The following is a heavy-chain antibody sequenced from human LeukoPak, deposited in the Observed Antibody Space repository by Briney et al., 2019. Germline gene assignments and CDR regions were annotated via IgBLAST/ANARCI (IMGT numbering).Heavy chain of an antibody. Sequence: GRSLRLSCAASGFTFSSYGMHWVRQAPGKGLEWVAVISYDGSNKYYADSVKGRFTISRDNSKNTLFLQMNSLRAEDTAVYYCAKDGAVWFGELLALWGYFDYWGQGTLVTVSS. J-gene: IGHJ4*02. CDR2: ISYDGSNK. V-gene: IGHV3-30*18. CDR3: AKDGAVWFGELLALWGYFDY. D-gene: IGHD3-10*01. CDR1: GFTFSSYG.